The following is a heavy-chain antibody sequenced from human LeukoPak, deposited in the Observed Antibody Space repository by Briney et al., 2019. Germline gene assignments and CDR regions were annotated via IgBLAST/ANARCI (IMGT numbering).Heavy chain of an antibody. V-gene: IGHV3-21*01. CDR3: ASSFVAARNLGY. CDR1: GFTFSSYA. CDR2: ISSSSSYI. D-gene: IGHD6-6*01. J-gene: IGHJ4*02. Sequence: GGSLRLSCAASGFTFSSYAMSWVRQAPGKGLEWVSSISSSSSYIYYADSVKGRFTISRDNAKNSLYLQMNSLRAEDTAVYYCASSFVAARNLGYWGQGTLVTVSS.